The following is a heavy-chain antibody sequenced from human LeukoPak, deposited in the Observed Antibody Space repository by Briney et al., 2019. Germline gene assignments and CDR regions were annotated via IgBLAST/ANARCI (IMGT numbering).Heavy chain of an antibody. Sequence: GGSLRLSCAASGFTFSSYAMSWVRQAPGKGLEWVSAISGSGGSTYYADSVKGRFTISRDNSKNTLYLQMSSLRAEDTAVYYCARASTEEYHDFWSGFPPYFDYWGQGTLVTVSS. D-gene: IGHD3-3*01. CDR2: ISGSGGST. J-gene: IGHJ4*02. CDR3: ARASTEEYHDFWSGFPPYFDY. CDR1: GFTFSSYA. V-gene: IGHV3-23*01.